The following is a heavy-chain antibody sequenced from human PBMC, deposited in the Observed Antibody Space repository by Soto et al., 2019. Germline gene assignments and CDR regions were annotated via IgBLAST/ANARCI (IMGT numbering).Heavy chain of an antibody. CDR2: ISPDGHYI. CDR1: GLTFSTYS. J-gene: IGHJ4*02. V-gene: IGHV3-21*04. D-gene: IGHD3-16*01. Sequence: PGGSLRLSCAASGLTFSTYSMNWVRRAPGKGLEWVSSISPDGHYIYYADSVRGRFTTSRDNARNSRFLQMNSLRAEDTAVYYCARDLWGAYDSWGQGVQVTVSS. CDR3: ARDLWGAYDS.